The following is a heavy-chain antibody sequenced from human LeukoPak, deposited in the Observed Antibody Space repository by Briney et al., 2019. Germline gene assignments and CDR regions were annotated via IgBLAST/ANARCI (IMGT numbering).Heavy chain of an antibody. CDR2: IYTSGST. D-gene: IGHD6-13*01. V-gene: IGHV4-4*07. J-gene: IGHJ3*02. CDR3: ARDSGSSWYFGAFDI. Sequence: SETLSLTCTVSGVSISSYYWSWIRQPAGKGLEWIGRIYTSGSTNYNPSLKSRVTMSVDTSKNQFSLKLSSVTAADTAVYYCARDSGSSWYFGAFDIWGQGTMVTVSS. CDR1: GVSISSYY.